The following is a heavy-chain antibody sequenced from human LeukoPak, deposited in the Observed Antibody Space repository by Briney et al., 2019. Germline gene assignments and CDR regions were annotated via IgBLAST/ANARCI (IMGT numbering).Heavy chain of an antibody. Sequence: SETLSLTCTVSGGSISSYYWSWIRQPPGKGLEWIGYIYYSGSTNYNPSLKSRVTISVYTSRNQFSLKLSSVTAADTAVYYCARLKYYYDSSGYRAEYFQHWGQGTLVTVSS. D-gene: IGHD3-22*01. CDR1: GGSISSYY. V-gene: IGHV4-59*01. CDR3: ARLKYYYDSSGYRAEYFQH. J-gene: IGHJ1*01. CDR2: IYYSGST.